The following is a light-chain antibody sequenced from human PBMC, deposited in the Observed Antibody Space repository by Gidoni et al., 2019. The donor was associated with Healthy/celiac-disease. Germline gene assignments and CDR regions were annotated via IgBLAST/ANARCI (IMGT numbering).Light chain of an antibody. J-gene: IGKJ1*01. CDR2: AAS. Sequence: DIQMTQSPSSLSASVGDRVTITYRASQSISSYLNWYQQKPGKAPKLLIYAASSLQSGVPSRFSGSGSGTDFTLTISSLQTEDFTTYYCQQSYSTPWTFGQXTKVEIK. CDR3: QQSYSTPWT. CDR1: QSISSY. V-gene: IGKV1-39*01.